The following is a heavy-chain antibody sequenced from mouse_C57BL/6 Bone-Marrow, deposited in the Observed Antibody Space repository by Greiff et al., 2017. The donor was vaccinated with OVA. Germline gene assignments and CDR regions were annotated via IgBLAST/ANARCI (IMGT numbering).Heavy chain of an antibody. J-gene: IGHJ4*01. CDR2: INPSSGYT. V-gene: IGHV1-4*01. CDR1: GYTFTSYT. D-gene: IGHD1-1*02. Sequence: VQLQESGAELARPGASVKMSCKASGYTFTSYTMHWVKQRPGQGLEWIGYINPSSGYTKYNQKFKDKATLTADKSTSTAYMQLSSLTSEDSAVYYCARTGGGNLYYYAMDYWGQGTSVTVSS. CDR3: ARTGGGNLYYYAMDY.